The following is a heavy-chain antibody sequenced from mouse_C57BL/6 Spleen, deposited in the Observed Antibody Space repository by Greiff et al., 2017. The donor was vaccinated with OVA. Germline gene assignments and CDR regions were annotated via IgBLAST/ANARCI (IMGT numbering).Heavy chain of an antibody. CDR2: ISDGGSYT. CDR3: ARDDDYGLGDY. CDR1: GFTFSSYA. J-gene: IGHJ2*01. Sequence: EVKLVESGGGLVKPGGSLKLSCAASGFTFSSYAMSWVRQTPEKRLEWVATISDGGSYTYYPDNVKGRFTISRDNAKNNLYLQMSHLKSEDTAMYYCARDDDYGLGDYWGQGTTLTVSS. V-gene: IGHV5-4*01. D-gene: IGHD2-4*01.